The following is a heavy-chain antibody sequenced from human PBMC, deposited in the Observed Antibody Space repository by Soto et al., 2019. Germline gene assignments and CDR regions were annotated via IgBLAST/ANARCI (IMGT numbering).Heavy chain of an antibody. CDR2: INHSGST. CDR3: ARELRIPYVYYYYYGMDV. V-gene: IGHV4-34*01. D-gene: IGHD1-26*01. CDR1: GGTFSGYD. J-gene: IGHJ6*02. Sequence: SETLSLTCAVYGGTFSGYDWSWIRQPPGKGLEWIGEINHSGSTNYNPSLKSRVTISVDTSKNQFSLKLSSVTAADTAVYYCARELRIPYVYYYYYGMDVWGQGTTVTVSS.